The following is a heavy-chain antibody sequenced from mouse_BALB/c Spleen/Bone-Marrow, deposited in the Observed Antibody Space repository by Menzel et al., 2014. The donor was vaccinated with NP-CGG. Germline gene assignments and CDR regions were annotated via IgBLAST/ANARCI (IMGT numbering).Heavy chain of an antibody. CDR1: GYSFTGYT. D-gene: IGHD1-1*01. CDR2: INPYNGGT. J-gene: IGHJ2*01. Sequence: EVKLVESGPELVKPGASMKISCKASGYSFTGYTMNWVKQSHGKNLEWIGLINPYNGGTSYNQKFKGKATLTVDKSSSTAYMELLSLTSEDSAVYYCARLDYYGSSSYFDYWGQGTTLTVSS. V-gene: IGHV1-18*01. CDR3: ARLDYYGSSSYFDY.